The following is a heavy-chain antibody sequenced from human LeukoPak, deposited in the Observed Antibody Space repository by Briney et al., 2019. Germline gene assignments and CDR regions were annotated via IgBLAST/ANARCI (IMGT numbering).Heavy chain of an antibody. Sequence: GGSLRLSCAASGFTFSRFWMHWVRQAPGRGVVWVSRINSDGSATTYADSVKGRFTISRDNAKNTLYLQMNSLRAEDTAVYYCARESSSDLVYWGQGTLVTVSS. J-gene: IGHJ4*02. D-gene: IGHD2-15*01. CDR2: INSDGSAT. V-gene: IGHV3-74*03. CDR1: GFTFSRFW. CDR3: ARESSSDLVY.